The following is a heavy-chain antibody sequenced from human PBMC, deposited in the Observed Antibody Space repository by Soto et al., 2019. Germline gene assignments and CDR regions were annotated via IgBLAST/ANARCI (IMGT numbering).Heavy chain of an antibody. J-gene: IGHJ5*02. D-gene: IGHD3-3*01. CDR3: ARGPGGDFWSGYSRGNWFDP. CDR2: MNPNSGNT. Sequence: GASVKVSCKASGYTFTSYDINWVRQATGQGLEWMGWMNPNSGNTGYAQKFQGRVTMTRNTSISTAYMELSSLRSEDTAVYYCARGPGGDFWSGYSRGNWFDPWGQGTLVTVSS. CDR1: GYTFTSYD. V-gene: IGHV1-8*01.